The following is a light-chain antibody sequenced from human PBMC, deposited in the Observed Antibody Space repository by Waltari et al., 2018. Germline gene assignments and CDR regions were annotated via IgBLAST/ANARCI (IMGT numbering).Light chain of an antibody. CDR3: QQHGTLPAT. V-gene: IGKV3-20*01. CDR2: RAS. Sequence: EIVLTQSPGTASLSPGERVTLSCRASQTVGSSSLAWYQQKPGQAPRLVIYRASRRATGIHDRFSGSGSGTDFSLTISRLEPEDFAVYYCQQHGTLPATFGQGTKVEIK. CDR1: QTVGSSS. J-gene: IGKJ1*01.